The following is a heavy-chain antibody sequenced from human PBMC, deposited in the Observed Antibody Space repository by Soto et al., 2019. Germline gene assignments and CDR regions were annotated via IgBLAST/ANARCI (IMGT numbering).Heavy chain of an antibody. CDR2: IYPGDSDT. CDR1: GYSFNYYW. D-gene: IGHD2-15*01. V-gene: IGHV5-51*01. Sequence: GDSLKISCKGSGYSFNYYWIGWVLQIPGRGLEWMGVIYPGDSDTTYSPSFQGQVTLSVDKSINTAYLQWGSLKASGTAMYYCARQGRCCRGNHWKAQQYFEYWGQGTMVTVTS. J-gene: IGHJ1*01. CDR3: ARQGRCCRGNHWKAQQYFEY.